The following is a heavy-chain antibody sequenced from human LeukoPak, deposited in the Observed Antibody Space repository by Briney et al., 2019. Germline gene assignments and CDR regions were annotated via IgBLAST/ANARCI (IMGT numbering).Heavy chain of an antibody. CDR2: IRTKVNSYAT. CDR1: GFTFSGST. V-gene: IGHV3-73*01. J-gene: IGHJ4*02. CDR3: TRSAGGTFDY. D-gene: IGHD1-26*01. Sequence: GGSLKLSCAASGFTFSGSTMHWVRQASGKGLEWVGRIRTKVNSYATAYAASVKGRFTISRDDSKNTAYLQMNSLKTEDTAVYYCTRSAGGTFDYWGQGALATVSS.